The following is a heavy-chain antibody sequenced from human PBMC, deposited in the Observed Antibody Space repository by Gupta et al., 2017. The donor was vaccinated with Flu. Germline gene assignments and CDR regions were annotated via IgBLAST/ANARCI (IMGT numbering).Heavy chain of an antibody. Sequence: EVQLVESGGGLVKPGGSLRLSCGASGSTFSSYRMNWVRQAPGWGLEWVSSISSSSSYIYYADSVKGRFTISRDNAKNSLYLQMNSLRAEDTAVYYCARLDSSADAFDIWGQGTMVTVSS. CDR1: GSTFSSYR. CDR2: ISSSSSYI. D-gene: IGHD3-22*01. CDR3: ARLDSSADAFDI. J-gene: IGHJ3*02. V-gene: IGHV3-21*01.